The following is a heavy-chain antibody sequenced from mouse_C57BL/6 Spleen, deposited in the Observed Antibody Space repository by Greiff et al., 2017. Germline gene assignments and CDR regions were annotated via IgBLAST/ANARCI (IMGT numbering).Heavy chain of an antibody. CDR1: GYTFTSYW. CDR3: ARSKRLGNSYAMDY. J-gene: IGHJ4*01. V-gene: IGHV1-52*01. D-gene: IGHD2-1*01. Sequence: QVQLQQSGAELVRPGSSVKLSCKASGYTFTSYWMHWVKQRPIQGLEWIGNIDPSDSETHYYQKFKDKATLTVDKSSSTAYMQLSSLTSEDSAVYYCARSKRLGNSYAMDYWGQGTSVTVSS. CDR2: IDPSDSET.